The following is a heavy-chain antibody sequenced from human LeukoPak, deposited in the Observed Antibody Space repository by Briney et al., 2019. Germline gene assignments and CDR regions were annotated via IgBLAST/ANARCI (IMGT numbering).Heavy chain of an antibody. CDR2: IIPILGIA. CDR1: GGTFSSYA. D-gene: IGHD6-13*01. Sequence: SVKVSCKASGGTFSSYAISWVRQAPGQGLELMGRIIPILGIANYAQKFQGRVTITADKSTSTAYMELSSLRSEDTAVYYCAKLLAAAGTDYWGQGTLVTVSS. J-gene: IGHJ4*02. V-gene: IGHV1-69*04. CDR3: AKLLAAAGTDY.